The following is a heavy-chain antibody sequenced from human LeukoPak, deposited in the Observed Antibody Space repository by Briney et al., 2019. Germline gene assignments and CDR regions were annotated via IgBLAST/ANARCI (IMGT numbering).Heavy chain of an antibody. J-gene: IGHJ4*02. CDR1: GYTFTSYD. CDR2: VNPNSGHT. V-gene: IGHV1-8*01. D-gene: IGHD2-15*01. Sequence: ASVKVSCKAYGYTFTSYDINWVRQATGQGLEWMGWVNPNSGHTGYAQKYQGRFTMTRNTSITTAYMELSSLTSEDTAVYYCARGAPGSYCSGGSCPYFDYWGQGTLVSVSS. CDR3: ARGAPGSYCSGGSCPYFDY.